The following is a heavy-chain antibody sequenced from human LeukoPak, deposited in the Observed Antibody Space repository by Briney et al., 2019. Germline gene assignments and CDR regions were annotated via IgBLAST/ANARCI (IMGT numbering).Heavy chain of an antibody. CDR2: IYYSGST. J-gene: IGHJ3*02. CDR3: AREVEPRYFDWSDNRVGFDI. Sequence: SETLSLTCTVSGGSISSSSYYWGWIRQPPGKGLEWIGSIYYSGSTYYNPSLKSRVTISVDTSKNQFSLKLSSVTAADTAVYYCAREVEPRYFDWSDNRVGFDIWGQGTMVTVSS. V-gene: IGHV4-39*07. D-gene: IGHD3-9*01. CDR1: GGSISSSSYY.